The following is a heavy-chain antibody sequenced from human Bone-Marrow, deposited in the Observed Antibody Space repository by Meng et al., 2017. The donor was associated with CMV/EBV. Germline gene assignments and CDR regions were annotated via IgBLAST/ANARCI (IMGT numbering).Heavy chain of an antibody. CDR1: GFTFSNYD. J-gene: IGHJ4*02. CDR2: ITTSGGGA. CDR3: TKHIPFGDF. Sequence: LSLTWAVSGFTFSNYDMSWVRQAPGRGLGWVSSITTSGGGAYYADSVKSRFTISRNNSKNTLYLQMNSLRDEDTAVYYCTKHIPFGDFWGQGTLVTVSS. D-gene: IGHD3-16*01. V-gene: IGHV3-23*01.